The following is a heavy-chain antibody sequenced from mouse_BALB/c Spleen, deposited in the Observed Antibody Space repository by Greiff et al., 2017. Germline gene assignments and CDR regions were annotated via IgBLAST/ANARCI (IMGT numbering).Heavy chain of an antibody. D-gene: IGHD2-3*01. J-gene: IGHJ4*01. Sequence: QVQLKQSGAELMKPGASVKISCKATGYTFSSYWIEWVKQRPGHGLEWIGEILPGSGSTNYNEKFKGKATFTADTSSNTAYMQLSSLTSEDSAVYYCARWRDGYAMDYWGQGTSVTVSS. V-gene: IGHV1-9*01. CDR2: ILPGSGST. CDR1: GYTFSSYW. CDR3: ARWRDGYAMDY.